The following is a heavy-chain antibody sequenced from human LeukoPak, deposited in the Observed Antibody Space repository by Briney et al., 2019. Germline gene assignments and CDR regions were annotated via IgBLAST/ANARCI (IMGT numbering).Heavy chain of an antibody. CDR1: GGSISSYY. CDR2: IYYSGST. CDR3: ARNYYYYYMDV. V-gene: IGHV4-59*01. Sequence: SETLSLTCTVSGGSISSYYWSWIRQPPGKGLEWIGYIYYSGSTNYNPSLKSRVTISVDTSKNQFSLKLSSVTAADTAVYYCARNYYYYYMDVWGKGTTVTVSS. J-gene: IGHJ6*03.